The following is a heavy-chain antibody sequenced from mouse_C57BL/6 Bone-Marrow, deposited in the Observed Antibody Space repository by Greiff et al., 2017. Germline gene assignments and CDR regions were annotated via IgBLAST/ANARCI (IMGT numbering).Heavy chain of an antibody. CDR3: ARDHYGSSYTY. CDR1: GYSITSGYY. Sequence: VQLQQSGPGLVKPSQSLSLTCSVTGYSITSGYYWNWIRQFPGNKLEWMGYISYDGSNNYNPSLKNPISITRDTSKNQFFLKLNSVTTEDTATYYCARDHYGSSYTYWGQGTLVTVSA. J-gene: IGHJ3*01. V-gene: IGHV3-6*01. CDR2: ISYDGSN. D-gene: IGHD1-1*01.